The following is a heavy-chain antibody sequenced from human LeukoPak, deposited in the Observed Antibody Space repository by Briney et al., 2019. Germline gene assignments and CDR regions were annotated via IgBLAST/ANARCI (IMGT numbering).Heavy chain of an antibody. CDR3: ARDLYSSGWYDY. D-gene: IGHD6-19*01. J-gene: IGHJ4*02. Sequence: GGPLRLSCAASGFTFSSYAMHWVRQAPGKGLEYVSAISSNGGSTYYANSVKGRFTISRDNSKNTLYLQMGSLRAEDMAVYYCARDLYSSGWYDYWGQGTLVTVSS. V-gene: IGHV3-64*01. CDR1: GFTFSSYA. CDR2: ISSNGGST.